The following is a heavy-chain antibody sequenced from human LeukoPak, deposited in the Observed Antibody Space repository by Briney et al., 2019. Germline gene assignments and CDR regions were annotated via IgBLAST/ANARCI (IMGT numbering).Heavy chain of an antibody. V-gene: IGHV3-11*04. CDR3: ARDFGSGSYYYYYYYMDV. Sequence: PGGSLRLSCAASGFTFSDYYMSWIRQAPGKGLEWVSYISSSGSTIYYADSVKGRFTISRDNAKNSLYLQMNSLRAEDTAVYYCARDFGSGSYYYYYYYMDVWGKGTTVTISS. D-gene: IGHD3-10*01. CDR2: ISSSGSTI. J-gene: IGHJ6*03. CDR1: GFTFSDYY.